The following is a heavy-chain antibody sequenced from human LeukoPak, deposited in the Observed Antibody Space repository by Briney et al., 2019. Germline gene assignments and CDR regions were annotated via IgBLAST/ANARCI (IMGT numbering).Heavy chain of an antibody. D-gene: IGHD3-3*01. Sequence: SETLSLTCAVYGGSFSGYQWSWIRQPPGKGLEWIGEINHSGSTNYNPSLKSRVTISVDRSKNQFSLKLSSVTAADTAVYYCARAGEWINWFDPWGQGTLVTVSS. V-gene: IGHV4-34*01. J-gene: IGHJ5*02. CDR2: INHSGST. CDR3: ARAGEWINWFDP. CDR1: GGSFSGYQ.